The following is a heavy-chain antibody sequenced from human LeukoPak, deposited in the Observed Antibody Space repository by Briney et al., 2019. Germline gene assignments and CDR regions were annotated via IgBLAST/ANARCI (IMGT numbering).Heavy chain of an antibody. CDR3: ASRAGDYDILTGSRYYYYMDV. J-gene: IGHJ6*03. CDR1: GGTFISYA. CDR2: IIPIFGTA. Sequence: GASVTVSFKASGGTFISYAISWVRQAPGQGLEWMGGIIPIFGTANYAQKFQGRVTITTDESTSTAYMELSSLRSEDTAVYYCASRAGDYDILTGSRYYYYMDVWGKGTTVTVSS. V-gene: IGHV1-69*05. D-gene: IGHD3-9*01.